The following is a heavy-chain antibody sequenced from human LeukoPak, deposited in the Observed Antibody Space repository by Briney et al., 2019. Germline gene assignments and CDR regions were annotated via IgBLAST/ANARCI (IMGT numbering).Heavy chain of an antibody. D-gene: IGHD6-13*01. CDR1: GFTFSSYG. V-gene: IGHV3-30*02. J-gene: IGHJ4*02. CDR2: IRYDGSNK. CDR3: ARDSPPYSSSWGGLAY. Sequence: GGSLRLSCVASGFTFSSYGMHWVRQAPGKGLEWVTFIRYDGSNKYYADSVKGRFTISRDNSKNTLYLQMNSLRAEDTAVYYCARDSPPYSSSWGGLAYWGQGTLVTVSS.